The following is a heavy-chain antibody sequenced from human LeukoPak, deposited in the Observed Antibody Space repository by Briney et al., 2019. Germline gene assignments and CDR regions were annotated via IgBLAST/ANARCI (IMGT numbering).Heavy chain of an antibody. D-gene: IGHD3-9*01. V-gene: IGHV1-2*02. CDR2: INPNSGGT. Sequence: ASVKVSCKASGYTFTGYYMHWVRQAPGQGLEWMGWINPNSGGTNYAQKFQGRVTMTRDTSISTAYMELRSLRSDDTAVYYCARTGVLRYCDWDKPDYWGQGTLVTISS. CDR1: GYTFTGYY. CDR3: ARTGVLRYCDWDKPDY. J-gene: IGHJ4*02.